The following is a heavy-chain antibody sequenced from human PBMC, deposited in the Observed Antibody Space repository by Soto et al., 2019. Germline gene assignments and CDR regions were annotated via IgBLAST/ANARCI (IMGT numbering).Heavy chain of an antibody. Sequence: GGSLRLSCSASGFTFSSYAMHWVRQAPGKGLEYVSAISSNGGSTYYADSVEGRFTISRDNSKNTLYLQMSSLRAEDTAVYYCAKDMGDTAMAPFDYWGQGTLVTVSS. CDR1: GFTFSSYA. CDR2: ISSNGGST. J-gene: IGHJ4*02. D-gene: IGHD5-18*01. CDR3: AKDMGDTAMAPFDY. V-gene: IGHV3-64D*06.